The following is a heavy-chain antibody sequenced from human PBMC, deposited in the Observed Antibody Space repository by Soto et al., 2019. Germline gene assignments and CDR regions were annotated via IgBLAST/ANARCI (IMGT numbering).Heavy chain of an antibody. J-gene: IGHJ4*02. CDR3: AREEFDY. Sequence: QVQLMQSGAEVKKPGASMKVSCKASGYTFTGYYVHWVRQAPGQGLEWVGWINPNTGGTNYTQKFQGRVTMTRDTSIRTAYMELSRLRSDDTAVYYCAREEFDYWGQGALVTVSS. V-gene: IGHV1-2*02. CDR1: GYTFTGYY. CDR2: INPNTGGT.